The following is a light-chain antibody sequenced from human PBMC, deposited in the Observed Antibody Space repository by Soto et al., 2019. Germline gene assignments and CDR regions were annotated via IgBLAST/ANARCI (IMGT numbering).Light chain of an antibody. V-gene: IGLV2-23*01. J-gene: IGLJ3*02. CDR2: EGT. CDR3: CSYAGTSFWV. CDR1: SSDVGTYKF. Sequence: QSALTQPASVSGSPGQSITISCTGTSSDVGTYKFVSWYQQHPGKVPTLMIHEGTKRPSGVSNRFSGSKSGNTATLTISGLQPEDEANYYCCSYAGTSFWVFGGGTKLT.